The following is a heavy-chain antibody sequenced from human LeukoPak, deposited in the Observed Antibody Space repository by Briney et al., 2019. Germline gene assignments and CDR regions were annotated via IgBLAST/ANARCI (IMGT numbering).Heavy chain of an antibody. J-gene: IGHJ6*02. Sequence: SVKVSCKASGGTFSSYAISWVRQAPGQGLEWMGGIIPIFGTANYAQKFQGRVTITADESTSTAYMELSSLRSEDTAVYYCAKNTWKSSDSGRGRMDVWGQGTTVTVSS. CDR3: AKNTWKSSDSGRGRMDV. V-gene: IGHV1-69*13. D-gene: IGHD3-10*01. CDR1: GGTFSSYA. CDR2: IIPIFGTA.